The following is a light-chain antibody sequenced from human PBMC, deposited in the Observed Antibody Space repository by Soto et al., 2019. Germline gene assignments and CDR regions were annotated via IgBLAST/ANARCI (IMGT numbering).Light chain of an antibody. CDR2: SNN. Sequence: QSVLTQPPSASGTPGQRVTISCSGSSSNIGSNTVNWYQQLPGTAPKLLIYSNNQPPSGVPDRFSGSKSGTSASLAISGLQSEDEADYYCAAWDDSLNAFYVFGTGTKVTVL. J-gene: IGLJ1*01. V-gene: IGLV1-44*01. CDR1: SSNIGSNT. CDR3: AAWDDSLNAFYV.